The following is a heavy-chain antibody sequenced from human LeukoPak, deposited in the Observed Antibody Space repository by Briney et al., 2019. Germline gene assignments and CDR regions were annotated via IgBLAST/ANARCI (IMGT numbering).Heavy chain of an antibody. CDR2: ITGSGGRT. J-gene: IGHJ3*01. CDR3: AKDPNGDYIGAFDF. CDR1: GFTFSNYA. Sequence: GGSLRLSCGAFGFTFSNYALIWVRQAPGKGPEWVSAITGSGGRTYYTNSVKGRFTISRDNSRNTLFLQMNSLRVEDTAVYYCAKDPNGDYIGAFDFWGQGTMVTVSS. V-gene: IGHV3-23*01. D-gene: IGHD4-17*01.